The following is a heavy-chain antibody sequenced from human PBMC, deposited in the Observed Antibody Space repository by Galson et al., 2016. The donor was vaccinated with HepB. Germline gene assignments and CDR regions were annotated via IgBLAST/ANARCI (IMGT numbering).Heavy chain of an antibody. V-gene: IGHV3-53*01. CDR1: GFSVSGKC. J-gene: IGHJ3*02. D-gene: IGHD3-22*01. CDR2: IFSGDAT. CDR3: EGYSDPFEI. Sequence: SLRLSCAASGFSVSGKCMSWARQAPGKGLEWVSAIFSGDATYYRDSVKGRFTISRDTSKNTLYLQMNNLRAEDTAIYYCEGYSDPFEIWGQGTMVTVSS.